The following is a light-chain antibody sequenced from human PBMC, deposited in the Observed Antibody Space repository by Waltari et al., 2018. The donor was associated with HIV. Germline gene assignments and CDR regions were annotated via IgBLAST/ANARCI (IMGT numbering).Light chain of an antibody. CDR3: SSYANKNGFYVV. Sequence: QSALTQPSSASGSPGQSVTISCTGTNSDIGGYNYVSWYQQHPGKAPKLVISEVTKRPSGVPDRFSGSKSGTTASLTVSGLQTEDEADYYCSSYANKNGFYVVFGGGTKLTVL. J-gene: IGLJ2*01. CDR2: EVT. CDR1: NSDIGGYNY. V-gene: IGLV2-8*01.